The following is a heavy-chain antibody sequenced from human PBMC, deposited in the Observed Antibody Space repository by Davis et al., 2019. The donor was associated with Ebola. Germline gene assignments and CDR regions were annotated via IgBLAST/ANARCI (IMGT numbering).Heavy chain of an antibody. Sequence: SETLSLTCTVSGGSISSDIYNWVWIRQSPGKGLEWIGSIYYTGSTDDNPSLKSRLTISIDTSTNQFSLKLRSVTAADTAMYYCARANTGKVPPEIDSWGQGTKVTVSS. CDR1: GGSISSDIYN. J-gene: IGHJ4*02. V-gene: IGHV4-39*07. D-gene: IGHD5-18*01. CDR2: IYYTGST. CDR3: ARANTGKVPPEIDS.